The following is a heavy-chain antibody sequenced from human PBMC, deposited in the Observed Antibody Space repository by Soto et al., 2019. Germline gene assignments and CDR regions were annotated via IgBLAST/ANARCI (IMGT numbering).Heavy chain of an antibody. Sequence: WASVKVSCKASGYTFTSYAMHWVRQAPGQRLEWMGWINAGNGNTKYSQKFQGRVTITRDTSASTAYMELSSLRSEDTAVYYCARSWGTVRGVMLPDYYYYGMDVWGQGTTVTVSS. CDR2: INAGNGNT. CDR3: ARSWGTVRGVMLPDYYYYGMDV. CDR1: GYTFTSYA. D-gene: IGHD3-10*02. V-gene: IGHV1-3*01. J-gene: IGHJ6*02.